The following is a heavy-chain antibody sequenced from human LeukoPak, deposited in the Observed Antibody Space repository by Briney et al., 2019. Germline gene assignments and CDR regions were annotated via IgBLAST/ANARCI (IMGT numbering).Heavy chain of an antibody. CDR1: GGSFSGYY. V-gene: IGHV4-34*01. CDR2: INHSGST. CDR3: ARAHYDYGDDY. J-gene: IGHJ4*02. Sequence: SETLSVTCAVYGGSFSGYYWSWIRQPPGKGLEWIGEINHSGSTNYNPSLKSRVTISVDTSKNQFSLKLSSVTAADTAVYYCARAHYDYGDDYWGQGTLVTVSS. D-gene: IGHD4-17*01.